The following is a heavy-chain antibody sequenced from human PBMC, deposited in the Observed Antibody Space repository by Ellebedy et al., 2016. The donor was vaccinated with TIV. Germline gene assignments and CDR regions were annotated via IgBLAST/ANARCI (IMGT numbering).Heavy chain of an antibody. D-gene: IGHD4-23*01. CDR2: IYYSGST. V-gene: IGHV4-31*03. J-gene: IGHJ1*01. CDR1: GGSISSGGYY. CDR3: ASHYGGKAAKYFQH. Sequence: SETLSLTXTVSGGSISSGGYYWSWMRQHTGKGLVWIGYIYYSGSTNYNPSLKSRVTISVDTSKNQFSLKLSSVTAADTAVYDCASHYGGKAAKYFQHWGQGTLVTVSS.